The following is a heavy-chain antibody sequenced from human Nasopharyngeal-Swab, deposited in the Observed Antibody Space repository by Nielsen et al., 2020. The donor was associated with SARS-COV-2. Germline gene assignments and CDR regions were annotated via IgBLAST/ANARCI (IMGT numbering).Heavy chain of an antibody. D-gene: IGHD1-26*01. Sequence: GGSLRLSCAASGFTFDDYAVHWVRQAPGQGLEWVSGISWNSDSIGYADSVKGRFTISRDNAKNSLYLQMNSLRAEDTALYYCAKDNLRIQWSYGGLDYWGQGTLVTVSS. CDR3: AKDNLRIQWSYGGLDY. J-gene: IGHJ4*02. CDR1: GFTFDDYA. V-gene: IGHV3-9*01. CDR2: ISWNSDSI.